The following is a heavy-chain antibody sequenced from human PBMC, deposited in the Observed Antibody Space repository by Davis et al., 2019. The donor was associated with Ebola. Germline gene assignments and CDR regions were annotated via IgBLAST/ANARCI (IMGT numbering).Heavy chain of an antibody. Sequence: GSLRLSCTVSGGSISSYYWSWIRQPPGKGLEWIGEINHSGSTNYNPSLKSRVTISVDTSKNQFSLKLSSVTAADTAVYYCARLGYSYGYNYYYYGMDVWGQGTTVTVSS. CDR1: GGSISSYY. CDR3: ARLGYSYGYNYYYYGMDV. CDR2: INHSGST. D-gene: IGHD5-18*01. J-gene: IGHJ6*02. V-gene: IGHV4-34*01.